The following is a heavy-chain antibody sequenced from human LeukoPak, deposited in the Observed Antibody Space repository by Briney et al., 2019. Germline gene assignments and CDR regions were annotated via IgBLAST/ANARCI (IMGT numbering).Heavy chain of an antibody. D-gene: IGHD5-24*01. V-gene: IGHV6-1*01. CDR1: GDSVSSISAA. CDR2: TYYRSKWYN. Sequence: SQTLSLTCAISGDSVSSISAAWNWIRQSPSRGLEWLGRTYYRSKWYNDYAVSVKSRININPDTSKHQFSLQLSSVTPEDTAVYYCARDRDGLDAFDIWGQGTMVTVSS. J-gene: IGHJ3*02. CDR3: ARDRDGLDAFDI.